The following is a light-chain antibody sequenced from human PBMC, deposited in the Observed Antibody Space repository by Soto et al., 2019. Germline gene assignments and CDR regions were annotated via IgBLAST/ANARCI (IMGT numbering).Light chain of an antibody. J-gene: IGLJ3*02. CDR1: SGHSSYI. V-gene: IGLV4-60*03. CDR2: VEGSGTY. Sequence: QSVLTQSSSASASLGSSVNLTCTLSSGHSSYIIAWHQQQPGKVPRYLMKVEGSGTYNKGSGVPYRFTGSSSGADRYLTISSLQSEDEADYYCETWDINSWVFGGGTKLTVL. CDR3: ETWDINSWV.